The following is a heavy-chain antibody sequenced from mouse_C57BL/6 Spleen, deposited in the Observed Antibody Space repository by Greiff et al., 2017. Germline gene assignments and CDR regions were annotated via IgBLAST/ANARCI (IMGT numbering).Heavy chain of an antibody. D-gene: IGHD1-1*01. CDR2: ISSGGSYT. CDR3: ARQGGSSSYYAMDY. CDR1: GFTFSSYG. V-gene: IGHV5-6*01. Sequence: EVQLVESGGDLVKPGGSLKLSCAASGFTFSSYGMSWVRQTPDKRLEWVATISSGGSYTYYPDSVKGRFTISRDNAKNTLYLQMSSLKSEDTAMYYCARQGGSSSYYAMDYWGQGTSVTVSS. J-gene: IGHJ4*01.